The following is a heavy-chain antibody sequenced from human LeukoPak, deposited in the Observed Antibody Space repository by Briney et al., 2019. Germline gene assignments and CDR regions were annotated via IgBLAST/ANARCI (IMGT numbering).Heavy chain of an antibody. CDR2: LNQDGSER. V-gene: IGHV3-7*02. J-gene: IGHJ4*02. CDR3: AKCGTGSNFDY. D-gene: IGHD3-10*01. CDR1: GFTFSSYW. Sequence: AGGSLRLSCVASGFTFSSYWMSWVRQTPGKGLEWVAHLNQDGSERYYVDSVKGRFTISRENVKNSLYLQMNSLRAEDTAVYYCAKCGTGSNFDYWGQGMLVTVSS.